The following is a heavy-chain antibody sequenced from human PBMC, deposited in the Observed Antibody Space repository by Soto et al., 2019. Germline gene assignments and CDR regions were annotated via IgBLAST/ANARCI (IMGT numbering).Heavy chain of an antibody. J-gene: IGHJ6*02. D-gene: IGHD6-19*01. CDR3: ARHVRWLVGGMHV. Sequence: QLQLQESGPGLVKPSETLSLTCTVSGGSISSSSYYWGWIRQPLGKGLEWIGSISYSGSTDYNPSLKSRVTISVDTSKNQCSLKLSSLTAADTAVYYCARHVRWLVGGMHVWGQGTTVTVSS. CDR2: ISYSGST. V-gene: IGHV4-39*01. CDR1: GGSISSSSYY.